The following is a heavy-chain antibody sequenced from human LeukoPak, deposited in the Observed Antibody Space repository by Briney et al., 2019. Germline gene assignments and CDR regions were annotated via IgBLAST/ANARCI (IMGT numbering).Heavy chain of an antibody. D-gene: IGHD3-10*01. V-gene: IGHV4-4*02. CDR2: IFHTGST. CDR1: GDSISSRNW. Sequence: SETLSLTCSVSGDSISSRNWWTWVRQTPEKGLEWIGEIFHTGSTNYNPSVEGRVTISIDKSRNHFSLMLTSVTAADTALYYCARGMWFDTLFSAFDVWAKGQWSPSLQ. J-gene: IGHJ3*01. CDR3: ARGMWFDTLFSAFDV.